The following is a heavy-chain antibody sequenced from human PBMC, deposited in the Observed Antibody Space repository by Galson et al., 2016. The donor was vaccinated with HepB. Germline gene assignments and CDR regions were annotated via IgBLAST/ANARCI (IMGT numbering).Heavy chain of an antibody. V-gene: IGHV3-74*01. Sequence: SLRLSCAASGFTFSSYWMHWVRQAPGKGLVWVSHINSDGSSTTYADSVKGRFTISRDNFNSTVSLQMHSLRGEDSATYYCAKAFLRHSGIDSWGPGTLVTVSS. CDR1: GFTFSSYW. J-gene: IGHJ4*02. CDR2: INSDGSST. D-gene: IGHD3-16*01. CDR3: AKAFLRHSGIDS.